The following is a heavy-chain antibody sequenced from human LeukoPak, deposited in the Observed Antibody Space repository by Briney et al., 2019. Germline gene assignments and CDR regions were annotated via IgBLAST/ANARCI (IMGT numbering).Heavy chain of an antibody. CDR3: ASSSSWYDRDAFDI. D-gene: IGHD6-13*01. Sequence: SETLSLACTVSGGSISSSSYYWGWIRQPPGKGLEWIGSIYYSGSTYYNPSLKSRVTISVDTSKNQFSLKLSSVTAADTAVYYCASSSSWYDRDAFDIWGQGTMVTVSS. V-gene: IGHV4-39*07. J-gene: IGHJ3*02. CDR1: GGSISSSSYY. CDR2: IYYSGST.